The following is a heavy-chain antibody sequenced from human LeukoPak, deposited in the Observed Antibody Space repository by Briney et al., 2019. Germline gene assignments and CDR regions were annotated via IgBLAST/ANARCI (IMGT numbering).Heavy chain of an antibody. CDR2: ISYDGSNK. CDR3: ARDRDIVVVVDGHGPWFDP. J-gene: IGHJ5*02. Sequence: GGSLRLSCAASGFTFSSYAMHWVRQAPGKGLEWVAVISYDGSNKYYADSVKGRFTISRDSSKNTLYLQMNSLRAEDTAVYYCARDRDIVVVVDGHGPWFDPWGQGTLVTVSS. D-gene: IGHD2-15*01. V-gene: IGHV3-30*04. CDR1: GFTFSSYA.